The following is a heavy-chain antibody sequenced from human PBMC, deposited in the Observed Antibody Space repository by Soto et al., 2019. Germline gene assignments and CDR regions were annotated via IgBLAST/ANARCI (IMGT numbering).Heavy chain of an antibody. V-gene: IGHV3-21*01. CDR3: TRDASRDSSARGWFDP. CDR1: GFTFRSFT. Sequence: GSLRLSCAASGFTFRSFTMNWVRQAPGKGLEWVSTISSNSAYIYYTDALRGRFTISRDNAKNSLHLQMNSLRAEDTVVYYCTRDASRDSSARGWFDPWGQGTLVTVSS. J-gene: IGHJ5*02. CDR2: ISSNSAYI. D-gene: IGHD6-13*01.